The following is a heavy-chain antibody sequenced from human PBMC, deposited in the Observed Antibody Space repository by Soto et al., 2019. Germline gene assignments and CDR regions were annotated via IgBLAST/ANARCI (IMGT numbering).Heavy chain of an antibody. D-gene: IGHD3-16*02. J-gene: IGHJ4*02. CDR3: AKHIVMTGARSFAY. Sequence: PGGSLRLSCAASGFTFSTYALTWVRQAPGKGLEWVSSIGSGGDSHYAGSVKGRFTISRDNSKNTLHLQMNSLRAEDTAVYYCAKHIVMTGARSFAYWGLGTLVTVSS. V-gene: IGHV3-23*01. CDR1: GFTFSTYA. CDR2: IGSGGDS.